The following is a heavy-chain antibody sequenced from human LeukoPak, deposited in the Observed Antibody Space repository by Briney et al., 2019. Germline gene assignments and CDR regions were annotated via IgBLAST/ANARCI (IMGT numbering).Heavy chain of an antibody. CDR2: ISSSGSTI. CDR3: ARGQNVLPWFGELGMDV. CDR1: GFTFSSYE. V-gene: IGHV3-48*03. Sequence: PGGSLRLSCAASGFTFSSYEMNWVRQAPGKGLEWVSYISSSGSTIYYADSVKGRFTISRDNAKNSLYLQMNGLRAEDTAVYYCARGQNVLPWFGELGMDVWGKGTTVTVSS. D-gene: IGHD3-10*01. J-gene: IGHJ6*04.